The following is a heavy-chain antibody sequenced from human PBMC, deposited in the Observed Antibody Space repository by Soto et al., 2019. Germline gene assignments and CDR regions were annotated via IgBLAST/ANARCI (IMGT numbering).Heavy chain of an antibody. Sequence: PGGSLRLSCAASGFTFSDYYMSWIRQAPGKGLEWVSATSGSGGSTYYADSVKGRFTISRDNSKNTLYLQMNSLRAEDTAVYYCAKDPGPFMTTVTDYFDYWGQGTLVTVSS. D-gene: IGHD4-4*01. J-gene: IGHJ4*02. V-gene: IGHV3-23*01. CDR2: TSGSGGST. CDR1: GFTFSDYY. CDR3: AKDPGPFMTTVTDYFDY.